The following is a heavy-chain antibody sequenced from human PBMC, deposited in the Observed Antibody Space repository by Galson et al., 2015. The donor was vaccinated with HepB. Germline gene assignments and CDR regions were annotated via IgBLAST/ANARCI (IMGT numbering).Heavy chain of an antibody. CDR3: AKDPAGPTGPSGYFDY. V-gene: IGHV3-53*05. J-gene: IGHJ4*02. D-gene: IGHD3-10*01. CDR2: IYSGGST. Sequence: SLRLSCAASGFTVSSNYMSWVRQAPGKGLGWVSVIYSGGSTYYADSVKGRFTISRDNSKNTLYLQMNSLRAEDTAVYYCAKDPAGPTGPSGYFDYWGQGTLVTVSS. CDR1: GFTVSSNY.